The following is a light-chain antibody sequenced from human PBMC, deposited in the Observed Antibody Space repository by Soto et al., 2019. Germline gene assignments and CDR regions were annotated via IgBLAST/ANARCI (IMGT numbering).Light chain of an antibody. CDR1: QSISSW. CDR3: QQYNSYWT. V-gene: IGKV1-5*01. Sequence: DIQMTQSPSTLSASVGDRVTIPIRASQSISSWLAWYQQKPGKAPKLLIYDASSLESGVPSRFSGSGSGTEFTLTISSLQPDDFATYYCQQYNSYWTFGQGTKVDIK. J-gene: IGKJ1*01. CDR2: DAS.